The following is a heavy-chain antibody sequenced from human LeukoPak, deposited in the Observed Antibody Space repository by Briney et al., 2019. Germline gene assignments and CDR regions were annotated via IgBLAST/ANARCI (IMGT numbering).Heavy chain of an antibody. J-gene: IGHJ4*02. V-gene: IGHV3-23*01. CDR3: AAGIAVAGTPNY. CDR2: ISGSGGST. CDR1: GFTFSSYA. D-gene: IGHD6-19*01. Sequence: PGGSLRLSCAASGFTFSSYAMSWARQAPGKGLEWVSAISGSGGSTYYADSVKGRFTISRDNSKNTLYLQMNSLRAEDTAVYYCAAGIAVAGTPNYWGQGTLVTVSS.